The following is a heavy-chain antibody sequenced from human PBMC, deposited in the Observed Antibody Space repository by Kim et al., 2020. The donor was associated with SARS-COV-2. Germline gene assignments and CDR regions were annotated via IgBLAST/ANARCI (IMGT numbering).Heavy chain of an antibody. V-gene: IGHV1-3*01. CDR2: INAGNGNT. CDR1: GYTFTSYA. J-gene: IGHJ6*02. CDR3: ARDGERSIKGKRDYYYGMDV. D-gene: IGHD7-27*01. Sequence: ASVKVSCKASGYTFTSYAMHWVRQAPGQRLEWMGWINAGNGNTKYSQKFQGRVTITRDTSASTAYMELSSLRSEDTAVYYCARDGERSIKGKRDYYYGMDVWGQGTTVTVSS.